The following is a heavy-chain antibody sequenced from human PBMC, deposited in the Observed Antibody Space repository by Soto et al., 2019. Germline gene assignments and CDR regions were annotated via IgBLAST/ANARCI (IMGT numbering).Heavy chain of an antibody. CDR2: IDPSDSYT. CDR3: ATSTSSSWYDRYYYGMDV. J-gene: IGHJ6*02. Sequence: PGESLKISCKGSGYSFTSYWISWVRQMPGKGLEWMGRIDPSDSYTNYSPSFQGHVTISADKSISTAYLQWSSLKASDTAMYYRATSTSSSWYDRYYYGMDVWGQGTTVTVSS. D-gene: IGHD6-13*01. CDR1: GYSFTSYW. V-gene: IGHV5-10-1*01.